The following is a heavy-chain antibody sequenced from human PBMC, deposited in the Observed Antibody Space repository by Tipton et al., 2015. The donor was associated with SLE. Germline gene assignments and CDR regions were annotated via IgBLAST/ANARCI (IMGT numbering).Heavy chain of an antibody. V-gene: IGHV4-34*01. Sequence: TLSLTCAVYGGSFSGYYWSWIRQPPGKGLEWIGEINHSGSTNYNPSLKSRVTISVDTSKNQFSLKLSFVTAADTAVYYCARPGYFNWFDPWGQGTLVTVSS. CDR2: INHSGST. J-gene: IGHJ5*02. CDR1: GGSFSGYY. D-gene: IGHD5-18*01. CDR3: ARPGYFNWFDP.